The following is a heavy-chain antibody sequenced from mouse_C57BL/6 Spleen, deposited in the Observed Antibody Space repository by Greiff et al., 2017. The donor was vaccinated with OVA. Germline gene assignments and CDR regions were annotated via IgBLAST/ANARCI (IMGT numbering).Heavy chain of an antibody. CDR2: IDPSDSYT. CDR1: GYTLTSYW. D-gene: IGHD1-1*02. V-gene: IGHV1-50*01. CDR3: ARWGVGEFDY. J-gene: IGHJ2*01. Sequence: VQLQQPGAELVKPGASVKLSCKASGYTLTSYWMQWVKQRPGQGLEWIGEIDPSDSYTNYNQQFKGKAKLTVDTSSSTAYMQLSSLTSEDSGVYYCARWGVGEFDYWGEGTTLTVSS.